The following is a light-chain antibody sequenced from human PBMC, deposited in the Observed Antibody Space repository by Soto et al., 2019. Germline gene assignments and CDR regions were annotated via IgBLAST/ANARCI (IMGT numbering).Light chain of an antibody. CDR1: QGISSR. J-gene: IGKJ4*01. CDR3: LRSNSIRVA. V-gene: IGKV1-12*01. Sequence: DIQMTQSPSSVSASVGDRVTITCRASQGISSRLPWYQQKPGKAPKLLIFTASSLQSCVPSRFSGSGSGTDFNATVSCWQLDYCVSYYYLRSNSIRVAFGGSTKLEFK. CDR2: TAS.